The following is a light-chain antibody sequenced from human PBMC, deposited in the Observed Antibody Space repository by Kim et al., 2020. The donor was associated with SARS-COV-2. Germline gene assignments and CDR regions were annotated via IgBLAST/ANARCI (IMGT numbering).Light chain of an antibody. Sequence: EIVMTQSPATLSVSPGERATLSCRASQSVSSNLAWYQQKPGQAPRLLIYGASTRATGVPARFSGSGSGTEFTLTISSLQSEDFAVYYCQQCYNWPRTFGQGTKVDIK. CDR1: QSVSSN. CDR3: QQCYNWPRT. J-gene: IGKJ1*01. CDR2: GAS. V-gene: IGKV3-15*01.